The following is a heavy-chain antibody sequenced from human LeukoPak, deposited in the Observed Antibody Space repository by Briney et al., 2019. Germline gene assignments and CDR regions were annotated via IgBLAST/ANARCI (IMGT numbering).Heavy chain of an antibody. CDR2: IYSSGST. J-gene: IGHJ4*02. Sequence: PSETLSLTCTVSGGSISSYYWSWIRQPPGEGLEWIGHIYSSGSTNYNPSLKSRVTISVGTSKNQFSLKLSSVTAADTAVYYCARFGATGEVDYWGQGTLVTVSS. D-gene: IGHD3-16*01. CDR3: ARFGATGEVDY. CDR1: GGSISSYY. V-gene: IGHV4-4*09.